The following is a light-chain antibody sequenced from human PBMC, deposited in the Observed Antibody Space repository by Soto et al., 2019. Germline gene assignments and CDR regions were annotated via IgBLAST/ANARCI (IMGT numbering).Light chain of an antibody. J-gene: IGLJ3*02. V-gene: IGLV2-14*01. Sequence: QSALTQPASVSGSPGQSITIPCTGSSSDIGGYNYVSWYQQYPGKAPKLMIYEVSNRPSGISNRFSASKSGNTASLTISGLQAEDETDYYCSSYTNSDTWVFGGGTKVTVL. CDR2: EVS. CDR1: SSDIGGYNY. CDR3: SSYTNSDTWV.